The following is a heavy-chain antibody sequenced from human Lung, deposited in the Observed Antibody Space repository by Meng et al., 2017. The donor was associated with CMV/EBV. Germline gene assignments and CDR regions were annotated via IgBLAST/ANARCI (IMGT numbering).Heavy chain of an antibody. CDR2: INSYGGGT. CDR3: ARDGALNGPNNYYYNGVDV. J-gene: IGHJ6*02. D-gene: IGHD2-8*01. V-gene: IGHV1-2*06. CDR1: VHSFIDYD. Sequence: ASVKVSCKASVHSFIDYDIHWVRRAPGQGLEWMGRINSYGGGTNYAQQFRGRVTMTRDTSTDTAYMELSRLTSEDTAVYYCARDGALNGPNNYYYNGVDVWGLGXTVTVSS.